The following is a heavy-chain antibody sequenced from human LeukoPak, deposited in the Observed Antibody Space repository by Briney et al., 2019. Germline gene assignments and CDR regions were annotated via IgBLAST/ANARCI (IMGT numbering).Heavy chain of an antibody. V-gene: IGHV4-31*03. D-gene: IGHD3-3*01. CDR1: GGSISSGGYY. J-gene: IGHJ4*02. CDR2: IYYSGST. CDR3: ARADFWSGYYTATY. Sequence: SETLSLTCTDSGGSISSGGYYWSWIRQHPGKGLEWIGYIYYSGSTYYNPSLKSRVTISVDTSKNQFSLKLSSVTAADTAVYYCARADFWSGYYTATYWGQGTLVTVSS.